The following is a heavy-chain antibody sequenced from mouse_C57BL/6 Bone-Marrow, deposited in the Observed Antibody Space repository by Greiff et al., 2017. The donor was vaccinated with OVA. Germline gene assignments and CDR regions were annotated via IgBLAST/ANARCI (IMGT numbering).Heavy chain of an antibody. J-gene: IGHJ4*01. Sequence: QVQLQQSGAELVRPGASVTLSCKASGYTFTDYEMHWVKQTPVHGLEWIGAIDPETGGTAYNQKFKGKAILTADKSSSTAYMELRSLTSEDAAVYYSTRFRAMDYWGQGTSVTVSS. V-gene: IGHV1-15*01. CDR2: IDPETGGT. CDR1: GYTFTDYE. CDR3: TRFRAMDY.